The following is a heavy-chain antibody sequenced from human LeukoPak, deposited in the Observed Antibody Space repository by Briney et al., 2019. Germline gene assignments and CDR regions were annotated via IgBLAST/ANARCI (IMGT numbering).Heavy chain of an antibody. Sequence: PGGSLRLSCAASGFTFSSYSMNWVRQAPGKGLEWVSSISSSSSYIYYADSVKGRFTISRDNAKNSLYLQMNSLRAEDTAVYYCARALGPQHSSSWYWRLDEVDYWGQGTLVTVSS. J-gene: IGHJ4*02. CDR3: ARALGPQHSSSWYWRLDEVDY. V-gene: IGHV3-21*01. CDR1: GFTFSSYS. CDR2: ISSSSSYI. D-gene: IGHD6-13*01.